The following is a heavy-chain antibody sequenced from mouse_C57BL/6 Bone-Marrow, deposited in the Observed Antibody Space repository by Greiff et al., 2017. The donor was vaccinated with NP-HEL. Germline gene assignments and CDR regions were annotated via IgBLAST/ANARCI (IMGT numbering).Heavy chain of an antibody. CDR1: GYTFTEYT. J-gene: IGHJ3*01. Sequence: QVQLKQSGAELVKPGASVKLSCKASGYTFTEYTIHWVKQRSGQGLEWIGWFYPGSGRIKYNEKFKDKATLTADKSSSTVYMELSRLTSEDSAVYFCARHGSPYYYGSPWFAYWGQGTLVTVSA. D-gene: IGHD1-1*01. CDR2: FYPGSGRI. V-gene: IGHV1-62-2*01. CDR3: ARHGSPYYYGSPWFAY.